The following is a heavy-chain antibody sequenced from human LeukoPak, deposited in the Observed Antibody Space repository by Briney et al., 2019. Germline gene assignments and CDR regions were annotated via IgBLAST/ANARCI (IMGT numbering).Heavy chain of an antibody. V-gene: IGHV1-46*01. CDR3: ARPGIGFRSSGSFDY. Sequence: ASVKVSCKASGYTFTSYYMHWVRQAPGQGLEWMGIINPSGGSTSYAQKFQGRVTMTRDTSTSTVYMELSSLRSEDTAVYYCARPGIGFRSSGSFDYWGQGTLVTVSS. CDR1: GYTFTSYY. D-gene: IGHD3-10*01. J-gene: IGHJ4*02. CDR2: INPSGGST.